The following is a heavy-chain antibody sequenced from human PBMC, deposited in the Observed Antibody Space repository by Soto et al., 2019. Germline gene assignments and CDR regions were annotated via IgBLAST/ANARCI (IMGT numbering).Heavy chain of an antibody. CDR3: ARVWSPSSARYFFDC. CDR1: GFTFDEYY. D-gene: IGHD3-10*01. CDR2: ITASGGFT. V-gene: IGHV3-11*06. J-gene: IGHJ4*02. Sequence: QVQLVESGGGLVKPGGSLRLSCAASGFTFDEYYMSWIRQTPGKGLECISYITASGGFTDYGDSLGGRFTISRDNAKDPRQLQINSLRAENEDKYYVARVWSPSSARYFFDCWGQGTLVTVSS.